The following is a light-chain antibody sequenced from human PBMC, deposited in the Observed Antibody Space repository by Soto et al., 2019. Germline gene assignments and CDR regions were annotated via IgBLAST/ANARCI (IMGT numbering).Light chain of an antibody. J-gene: IGKJ5*01. V-gene: IGKV1-9*01. CDR3: QQLNSYPIT. CDR2: AAS. CDR1: QGISSY. Sequence: IQLTQSPSSLSASVGDRVTITCRASQGISSYLAWYQQKPGKAPKLVIYAASTFQSGVPSRFSGSGSGTDFTRTISSLQTEDFATYYCQQLNSYPITFGQGTRLEIK.